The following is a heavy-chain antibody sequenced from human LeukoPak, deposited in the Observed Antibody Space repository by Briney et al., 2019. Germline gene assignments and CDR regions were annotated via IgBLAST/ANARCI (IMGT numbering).Heavy chain of an antibody. J-gene: IGHJ4*02. CDR2: ISSSGGST. CDR1: GFTFSSYG. Sequence: GGTLRLSCAASGFTFSSYGMSWVRQAPGKGLEWVSAISSSGGSTYYADSVKGRFTISRDNSRNTLFLQMNSLKADDTAVYYCAKGGGGVLASWGQGTLVTVSS. CDR3: AKGGGGVLAS. V-gene: IGHV3-23*01. D-gene: IGHD3-16*01.